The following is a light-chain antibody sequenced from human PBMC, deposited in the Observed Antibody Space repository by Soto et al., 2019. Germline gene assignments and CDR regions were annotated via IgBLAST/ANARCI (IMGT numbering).Light chain of an antibody. CDR2: NTS. J-gene: IGKJ3*01. CDR3: QHYGGSFI. CDR1: QSINPKS. Sequence: EIVLTQSPATLSLSPGEGATVCGRVSQSINPKSLVWYQRKFGQAPRLLIYNTSTSATAIPDRFSGSGSGTDFTLSISGLEPGDFAVYYCQHYGGSFIFGPGAKVDIK. V-gene: IGKV3-20*01.